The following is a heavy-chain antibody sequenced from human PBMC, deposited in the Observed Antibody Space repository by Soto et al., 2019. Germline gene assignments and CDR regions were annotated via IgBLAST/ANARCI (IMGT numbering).Heavy chain of an antibody. CDR1: GGSIDSGDYY. CDR3: ARGNDIWTGYYKNHWCHS. V-gene: IGHV4-61*08. D-gene: IGHD3-9*01. CDR2: VYYSGTT. J-gene: IGHJ5*01. Sequence: ASETLCLTCTVSGGSIDSGDYYWSWIRQPPGKGLEWIGYVYYSGTTNYNPFLKSRVTLSLDKSKNQFSMKLSSVTAADTAVYYCARGNDIWTGYYKNHWCHSWGQGTLVTVS.